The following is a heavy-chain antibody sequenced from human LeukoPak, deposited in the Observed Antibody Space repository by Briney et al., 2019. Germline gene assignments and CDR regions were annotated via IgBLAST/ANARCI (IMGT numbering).Heavy chain of an antibody. CDR2: INPNSGGT. CDR3: ARGPPPPTYYGILSVNSDFDY. CDR1: GYTFTGYY. V-gene: IGHV1-2*02. J-gene: IGHJ4*02. D-gene: IGHD3-9*01. Sequence: ASVKVSCKASGYTFTGYYIHWVRQAPGQGLEWMGWINPNSGGTNYAQKFQGRVTMTRDTSISTAYMELSRLRSDDTAVYYCARGPPPPTYYGILSVNSDFDYWGQGTLVTVSS.